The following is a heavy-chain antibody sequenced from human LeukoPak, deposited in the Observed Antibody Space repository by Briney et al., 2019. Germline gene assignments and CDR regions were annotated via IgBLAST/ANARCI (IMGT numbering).Heavy chain of an antibody. CDR1: GDSLSSHY. CDR2: IYGSGST. V-gene: IGHV4-59*08. D-gene: IGHD6-19*01. CDR3: ARNVGWYTHDT. J-gene: IGHJ5*02. Sequence: ASETLSLTCTVSGDSLSSHYWSWIRQPPGKGLEWIGYIYGSGSTHYDPSLRSRVTISEDTSKNQFSLRLTSVTAADTAVYYCARNVGWYTHDTWGQGTLVTVSS.